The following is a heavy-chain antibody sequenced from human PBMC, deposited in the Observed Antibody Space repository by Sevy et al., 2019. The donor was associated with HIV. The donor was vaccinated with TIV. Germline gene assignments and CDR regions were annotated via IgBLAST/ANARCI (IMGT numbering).Heavy chain of an antibody. D-gene: IGHD6-13*01. CDR3: ARLSGYSSSWSYFDY. Sequence: GGSLRLSCAASGFTFSSYSMNWVRQAPGKALEWVSYISSSTIYYADSVKGRFTISRDNAKNSLYLQMNSLRAEDTAVYYCARLSGYSSSWSYFDYWGQGTLVTVSS. CDR1: GFTFSSYS. J-gene: IGHJ4*02. CDR2: ISSSTI. V-gene: IGHV3-48*01.